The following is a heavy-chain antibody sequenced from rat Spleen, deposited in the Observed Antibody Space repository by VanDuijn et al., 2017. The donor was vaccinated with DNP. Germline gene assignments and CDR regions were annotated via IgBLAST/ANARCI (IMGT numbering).Heavy chain of an antibody. V-gene: IGHV5S10*01. CDR2: IIYDSSDS. Sequence: EVQLVESGGGLLQPGRSLKLSCAASGFTFSSYDMAWVRQAPSKGLEWVATIIYDSSDSYYGDSVKGRFTVSRDNARNTLYLQMDSLRSEDTATYDCSTADYSSYWGQGTLVTVSS. D-gene: IGHD1-2*01. CDR1: GFTFSSYD. CDR3: STADYSSY. J-gene: IGHJ3*01.